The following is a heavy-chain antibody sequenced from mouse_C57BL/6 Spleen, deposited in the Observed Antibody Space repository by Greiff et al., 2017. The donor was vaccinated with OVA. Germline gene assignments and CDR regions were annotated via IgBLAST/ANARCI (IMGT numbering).Heavy chain of an antibody. J-gene: IGHJ4*01. CDR3: ARWGYAMDY. CDR2: IYPSDSET. V-gene: IGHV1-61*01. Sequence: QVQLKQPGAELVRPGSSVKLSCKASGYTFTSYWMDWVKQRPGQGLEWIGNIYPSDSETHYNQKFKDKATLTVDKSSSTAYMQLSSLTSEDSAVYYCARWGYAMDYWGQGTSVTVSS. CDR1: GYTFTSYW.